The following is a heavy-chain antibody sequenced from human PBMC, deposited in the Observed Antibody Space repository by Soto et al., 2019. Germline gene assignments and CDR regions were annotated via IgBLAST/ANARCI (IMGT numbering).Heavy chain of an antibody. CDR3: ATGFDYRWVY. Sequence: SETLSLTCAVSGGSINTDYWWSWVRQSPGKGLEWIGEIHHSVGTNYIQSLKSRVTMSLDKSNNQLSLKLSSVTAADTAVYHCATGFDYRWVYWGPGTLLTFSS. V-gene: IGHV4-4*02. D-gene: IGHD3-16*01. CDR1: GGSINTDYW. CDR2: IHHSVGT. J-gene: IGHJ1*01.